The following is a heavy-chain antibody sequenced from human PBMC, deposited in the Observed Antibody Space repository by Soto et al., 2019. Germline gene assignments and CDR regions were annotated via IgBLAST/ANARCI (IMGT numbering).Heavy chain of an antibody. CDR1: GFTFSSYW. CDR3: ARNFDY. Sequence: EVQLVESGGGLVQPGGSLRLSCATSGFTFSSYWMYWVRQAPGKGLVWVSRINSDGSNRGYADSVKGRFTISRDNAKSTLYLEMNSLRAEDTALYYCARNFDYWGQGLLVTVSS. V-gene: IGHV3-74*01. CDR2: INSDGSNR. J-gene: IGHJ4*02.